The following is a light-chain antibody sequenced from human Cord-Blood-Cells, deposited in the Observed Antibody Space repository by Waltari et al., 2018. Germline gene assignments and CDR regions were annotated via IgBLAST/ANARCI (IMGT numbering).Light chain of an antibody. Sequence: QSALTQPASVSGSPGPSIPISSPGTSVDVGGYNYASWYQHHPGKAPQLMIYDVSNRPSGVSNRFSGSKSGNTASLTISGLQAEDEADYYCSSYTSSSNVVFGGGTKLTVL. CDR1: SVDVGGYNY. CDR3: SSYTSSSNVV. CDR2: DVS. V-gene: IGLV2-14*03. J-gene: IGLJ2*01.